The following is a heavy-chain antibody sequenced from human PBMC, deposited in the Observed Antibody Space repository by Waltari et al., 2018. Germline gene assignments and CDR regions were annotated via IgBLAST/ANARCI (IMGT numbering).Heavy chain of an antibody. CDR1: GFTFSDFY. CDR3: SRDPRLLDY. J-gene: IGHJ4*02. CDR2: ISGSGRVI. V-gene: IGHV3-11*01. Sequence: QVQLAESGVGLVKPGGSLRLSCAVSGFTFSDFYMTWIRQAPGKGLECVSYISGSGRVISYADSVKGRFTVSRDKAKNSLYLRMNSLRVEDTAVYYCSRDPRLLDYWGQGTLVTVSS. D-gene: IGHD4-17*01.